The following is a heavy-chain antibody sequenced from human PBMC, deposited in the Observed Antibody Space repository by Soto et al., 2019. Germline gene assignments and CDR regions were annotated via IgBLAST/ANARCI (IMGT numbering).Heavy chain of an antibody. CDR3: ARVGGYYYDSSGSPTPALGSCMDV. J-gene: IGHJ6*02. CDR1: GFTFSRYS. Sequence: GGSLRLSCAASGFTFSRYSMNWVRQAPGKGLEWVSYITSSSSTIYYADSVKGRFTISRDNAKNSLYLQMNSLRDEDTAVYYCARVGGYYYDSSGSPTPALGSCMDVWGQGTTVTVSS. CDR2: ITSSSSTI. V-gene: IGHV3-48*02. D-gene: IGHD3-22*01.